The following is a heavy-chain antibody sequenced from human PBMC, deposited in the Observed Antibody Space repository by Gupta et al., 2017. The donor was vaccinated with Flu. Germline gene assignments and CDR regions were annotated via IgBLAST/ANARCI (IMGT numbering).Heavy chain of an antibody. Sequence: QVQLQQWGAGLLKPSETLSLTCAVYGGSFSGYYWSWIRQPPGKGLEWIGEINHSGSTNYNPSLKSRVTISVDTSKNQFSLKLSSVTAADTAVYYCASGYSARTFYFDYWGQGTLVTVSS. D-gene: IGHD2-21*01. CDR3: ASGYSARTFYFDY. CDR1: GGSFSGYY. J-gene: IGHJ4*02. CDR2: INHSGST. V-gene: IGHV4-34*01.